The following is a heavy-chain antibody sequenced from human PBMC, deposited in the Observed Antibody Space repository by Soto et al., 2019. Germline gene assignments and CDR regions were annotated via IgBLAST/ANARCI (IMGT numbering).Heavy chain of an antibody. V-gene: IGHV4-59*01. CDR1: GGSISSYY. J-gene: IGHJ3*02. CDR2: VYYSGST. CDR3: ASSPADRSDSHYVIRAFDI. D-gene: IGHD3-22*01. Sequence: QVQLQESDPGLVKPSETLSLTCTVSGGSISSYYWSWIRQPPGKGLEWIGYVYYSGSTNYNPSLNARVTISLDTSKNQFSLTLRSVTAADTAVYYCASSPADRSDSHYVIRAFDIWGQGAMVTVSS.